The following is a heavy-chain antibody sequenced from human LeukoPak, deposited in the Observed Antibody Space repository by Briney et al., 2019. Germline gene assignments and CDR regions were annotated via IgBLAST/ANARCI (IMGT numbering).Heavy chain of an antibody. CDR3: ARHSYSGSYSAPGY. CDR1: GGSFSGYY. D-gene: IGHD1-26*01. CDR2: INHSGST. V-gene: IGHV4-34*01. Sequence: NSSETLSLTCAVYGGSFSGYYWSWIRQPPGKGLEWIGEINHSGSTNYNPSLKSRVTISVDTSKNQFSLKLSSVTAADTAVYYCARHSYSGSYSAPGYWGQGTLVTVSS. J-gene: IGHJ4*02.